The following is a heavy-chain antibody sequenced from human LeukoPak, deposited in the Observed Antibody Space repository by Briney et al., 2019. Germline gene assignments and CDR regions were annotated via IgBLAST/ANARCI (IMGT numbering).Heavy chain of an antibody. D-gene: IGHD6-19*01. Sequence: QPGGSLRLSCAASGFTFSSYAMHWVRQAPGKGLEWVAVISYDGSNKYYADSVKGRFTISRDNSKNTLYLQMNSLRAEDTAVYYCARGFGLQWLVPNFDYWGQGTLVTVSS. V-gene: IGHV3-30-3*01. CDR1: GFTFSSYA. J-gene: IGHJ4*02. CDR2: ISYDGSNK. CDR3: ARGFGLQWLVPNFDY.